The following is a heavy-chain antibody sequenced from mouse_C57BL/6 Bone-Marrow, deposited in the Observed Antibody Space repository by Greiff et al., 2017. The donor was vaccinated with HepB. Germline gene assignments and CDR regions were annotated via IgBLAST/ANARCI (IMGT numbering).Heavy chain of an antibody. CDR2: ISYDGSN. CDR3: ARGLGYYGSRGGY. J-gene: IGHJ2*01. V-gene: IGHV3-6*01. CDR1: GYSITSGYY. Sequence: ESGPGLVKPSQSLSLTCSVTGYSITSGYYWNWIRQFPGNKLEWMGYISYDGSNNYNPSLKNRISITRDTSKNQFFLKLNSVTTEDTATYDCARGLGYYGSRGGYWGQGTTLTVSS. D-gene: IGHD1-1*01.